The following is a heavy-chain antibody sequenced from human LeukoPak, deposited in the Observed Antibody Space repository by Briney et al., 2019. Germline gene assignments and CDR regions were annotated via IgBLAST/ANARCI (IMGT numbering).Heavy chain of an antibody. J-gene: IGHJ4*02. Sequence: GGSLRLSCAASGFTFSSSAMNWVRQAPGKGLEWVSASGTDGDTYYAASVKGRFTISRDNSKNTLYLQMTSLRAEDTAIYYCAKKTPGTHPFDYWGQGSLVTVSP. CDR3: AKKTPGTHPFDY. CDR2: SGTDGDT. D-gene: IGHD6-13*01. CDR1: GFTFSSSA. V-gene: IGHV3-23*01.